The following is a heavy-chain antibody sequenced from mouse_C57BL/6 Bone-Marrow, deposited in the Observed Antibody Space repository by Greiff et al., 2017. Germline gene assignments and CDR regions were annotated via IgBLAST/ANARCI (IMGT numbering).Heavy chain of an antibody. CDR1: GYTFTSYW. Sequence: QVQLQQPGAELVKPGASVKMSCKASGYTFTSYWITWVKQRPGQGLEWIGDIYPGSGSTNYNEQFKSKATLTVDTSSSTAYMQLSSLTTEDSAVYYCAREGELYGSRVPFAYWGKGTLVTVSA. D-gene: IGHD1-1*01. CDR2: IYPGSGST. J-gene: IGHJ3*01. CDR3: AREGELYGSRVPFAY. V-gene: IGHV1-55*01.